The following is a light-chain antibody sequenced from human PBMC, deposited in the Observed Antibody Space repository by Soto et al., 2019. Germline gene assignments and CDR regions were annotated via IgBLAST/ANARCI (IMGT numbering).Light chain of an antibody. CDR2: AAS. Sequence: DIQMTQSPSSVSASVGDTVTITCRASQGINNWLAWYQQKPGKAPKLLIYAASSLQSGVPSRFSGSGSGTDFTILIISRQPEDVATSYCQEENNFPITFGGGTKVEIK. V-gene: IGKV1D-12*01. J-gene: IGKJ4*01. CDR1: QGINNW. CDR3: QEENNFPIT.